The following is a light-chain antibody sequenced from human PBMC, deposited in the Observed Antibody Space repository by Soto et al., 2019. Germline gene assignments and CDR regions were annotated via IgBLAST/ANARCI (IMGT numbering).Light chain of an antibody. CDR2: AAS. Sequence: DIQLTQSPSFLSASVGDRVTITCRASQGISSYLAWYQQKPGKAPKLLIYAASTLQSGVQSRFSGSGSGTEFTLTISSLQPEDFATYYCQQHNSYPLTFGGGTKVEIK. CDR1: QGISSY. J-gene: IGKJ4*01. V-gene: IGKV1-9*01. CDR3: QQHNSYPLT.